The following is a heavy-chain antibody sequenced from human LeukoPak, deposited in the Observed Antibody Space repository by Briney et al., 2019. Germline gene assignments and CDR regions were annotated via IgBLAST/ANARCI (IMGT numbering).Heavy chain of an antibody. V-gene: IGHV3-23*01. D-gene: IGHD6-19*01. CDR3: AKVLSGWYGYYFDY. Sequence: AGGSLRLSCAASGFTFSGYAMSWVRQAPGKGLEWVSAISGSGGSTYYADSVKGRFTISRDNSKNTLYLQMNSLRAEDTAVYYCAKVLSGWYGYYFDYWGQGTLVTVSS. CDR2: ISGSGGST. J-gene: IGHJ4*02. CDR1: GFTFSGYA.